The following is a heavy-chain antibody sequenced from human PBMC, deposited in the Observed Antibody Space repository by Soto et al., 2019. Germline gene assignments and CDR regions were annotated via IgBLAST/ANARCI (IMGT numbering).Heavy chain of an antibody. CDR3: NLQLPRWYGMDV. V-gene: IGHV3-73*01. J-gene: IGHJ6*02. CDR2: IRSKANSYAT. D-gene: IGHD2-2*01. Sequence: EVQLVESGGGLVQPGGSLKLSCAASGFTFSGSAMHWVRQASGKGLEWVGRIRSKANSYATAYAASVKGRFTISRDDSKNTAYVQMNSLKTEDTAVYYCNLQLPRWYGMDVWGQGTTVTVSS. CDR1: GFTFSGSA.